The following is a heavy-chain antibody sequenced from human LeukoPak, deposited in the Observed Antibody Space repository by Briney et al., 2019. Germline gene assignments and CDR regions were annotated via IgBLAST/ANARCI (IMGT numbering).Heavy chain of an antibody. CDR1: GFTFSSYA. D-gene: IGHD2-21*02. CDR2: IIGSGGST. CDR3: AKARPRGHIVVVTAFDY. J-gene: IGHJ4*02. V-gene: IGHV3-23*01. Sequence: GGSLRLSCAASGFTFSSYAMSWVSQAPGKGLEWVSAIIGSGGSTYYADSVKGRFTISRDNSKNTLYLQINSLRAEDTAVYYCAKARPRGHIVVVTAFDYWGQGTLVTVSS.